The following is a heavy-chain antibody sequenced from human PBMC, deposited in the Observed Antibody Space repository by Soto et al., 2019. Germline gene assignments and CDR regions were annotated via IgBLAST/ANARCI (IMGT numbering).Heavy chain of an antibody. D-gene: IGHD3-16*01. CDR1: GFTFSSYG. V-gene: IGHV3-30*18. J-gene: IGHJ6*03. CDR2: ISYDGSNK. CDR3: AKDEGGSTNYLYRYYYHMDV. Sequence: QVQLVESGGGVVQPGRSLRLSCAASGFTFSSYGMHWVRQAPGKGLEWVAVISYDGSNKYYADSVKGRFTISRDNSKNTLYLQMNSLRAEDTAVYYCAKDEGGSTNYLYRYYYHMDVWGKGTTVTVSS.